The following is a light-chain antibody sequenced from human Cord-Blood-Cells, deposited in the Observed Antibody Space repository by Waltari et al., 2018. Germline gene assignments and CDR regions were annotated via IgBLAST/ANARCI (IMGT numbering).Light chain of an antibody. CDR1: SPNIGAGYD. Sequence: QSVLTQPPSVSGAPGQRVTISCTGSSPNIGAGYDVHWYQQLPGTAPKLLIYGNSHRPSGVPGRFSGSKSGTSASLAITGLQAEDEADYYCQSYDSSLSVFGGGTKLTVL. CDR2: GNS. V-gene: IGLV1-40*01. J-gene: IGLJ3*02. CDR3: QSYDSSLSV.